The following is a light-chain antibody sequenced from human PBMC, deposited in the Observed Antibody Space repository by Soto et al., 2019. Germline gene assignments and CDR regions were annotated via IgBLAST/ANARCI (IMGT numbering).Light chain of an antibody. V-gene: IGLV1-40*01. CDR2: DNS. CDR3: QSYDTSLRIRWL. J-gene: IGLJ3*02. Sequence: QSVLTQPPSVSGAPGQRVTISCTGSSSNIGAGYDVHWYQHLPGTAPKLLIYDNSNRPSGVPDRFSGSKSGTSASLAITGLQAEDEADYYCQSYDTSLRIRWLFGGGTKLTVL. CDR1: SSNIGAGYD.